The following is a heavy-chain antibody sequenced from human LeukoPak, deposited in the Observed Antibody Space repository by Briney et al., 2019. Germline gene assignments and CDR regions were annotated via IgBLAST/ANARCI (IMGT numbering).Heavy chain of an antibody. J-gene: IGHJ4*02. CDR1: GYTFTNYG. D-gene: IGHD3-16*01. CDR2: NGGYSGDT. Sequence: GASVKVSCKASGYTFTNYGVTWVRLAPGQGPEWLGWNGGYSGDTYYAQKFQGRVTMTTETSTSTAYMELRSLQPDDTAVYYCARDKGWKNTGDYVFDSWGQGTLVTVSS. CDR3: ARDKGWKNTGDYVFDS. V-gene: IGHV1-18*01.